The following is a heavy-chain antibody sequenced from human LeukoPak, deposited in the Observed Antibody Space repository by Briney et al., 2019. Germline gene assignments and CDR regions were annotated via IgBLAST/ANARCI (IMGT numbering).Heavy chain of an antibody. CDR1: GGSISSGDYY. V-gene: IGHV4-31*03. Sequence: SQTLSLTCTVSGGSISSGDYYWSWIRQHPGDGLGWIGYIYYSGSTYYNPSLKSRVTISIDTSKNHFSLKLSSVTAADTAVYYCARAGGFFSPFGYWGQGTLVTVSS. CDR2: IYYSGST. J-gene: IGHJ4*02. CDR3: ARAGGFFSPFGY. D-gene: IGHD3-16*01.